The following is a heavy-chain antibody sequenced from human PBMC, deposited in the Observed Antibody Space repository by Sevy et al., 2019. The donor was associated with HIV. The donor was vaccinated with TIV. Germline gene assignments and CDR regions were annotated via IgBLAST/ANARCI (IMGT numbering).Heavy chain of an antibody. CDR2: INHSGST. D-gene: IGHD1-26*01. CDR3: ARDLMGRGSYLTFDI. CDR1: GGSFSGYY. V-gene: IGHV4-34*01. Sequence: SETLSLTCAVYGGSFSGYYWSWIRQPPGKGLEWIGEINHSGSTNYNPSLKSRVTISVDTSKNQFSLKLSSVTAEDTAVYYCARDLMGRGSYLTFDIWGQGTMVTVSS. J-gene: IGHJ3*02.